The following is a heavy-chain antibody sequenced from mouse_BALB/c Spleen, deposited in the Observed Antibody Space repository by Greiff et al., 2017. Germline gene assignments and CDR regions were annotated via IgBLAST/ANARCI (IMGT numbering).Heavy chain of an antibody. CDR3: ARLIRDYAMDY. D-gene: IGHD3-3*01. V-gene: IGHV1-67*01. Sequence: QVQLQQSGPELVRPGVSVKISCKGSGYTFTDYAMHWVKQSHAKSLEWIGVTSTYSGNTNYNQKFKGKATMTVDKSSSTAYMELARLTSEDSAIYYCARLIRDYAMDYWGQGTSVTVSS. CDR1: GYTFTDYA. CDR2: TSTYSGNT. J-gene: IGHJ4*01.